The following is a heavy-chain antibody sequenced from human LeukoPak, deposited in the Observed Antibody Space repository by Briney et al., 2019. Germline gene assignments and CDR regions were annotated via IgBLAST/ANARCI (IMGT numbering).Heavy chain of an antibody. D-gene: IGHD3-3*01. J-gene: IGHJ4*02. CDR1: GYTLSELP. CDR2: FDPEDGET. CDR3: ATATSYYNFWSGYSHY. V-gene: IGHV1-24*01. Sequence: PSGKVSGKVSGYTLSELPMHWVPQAPGKGLEWRGGFDPEDGETIYAQKFQGRVTMTEDTSTDTAYMELSSLRSEDTAVYYCATATSYYNFWSGYSHYWGQGTLVTVSS.